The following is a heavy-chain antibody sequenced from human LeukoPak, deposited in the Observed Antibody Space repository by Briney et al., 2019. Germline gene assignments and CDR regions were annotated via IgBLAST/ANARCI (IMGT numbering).Heavy chain of an antibody. D-gene: IGHD3-22*01. CDR3: ARDHKGYYYYGMDV. CDR2: ISSSGSTI. J-gene: IGHJ6*02. CDR1: GFTFSSYE. Sequence: GGSLRLSCAASGFTFSSYEMNWVRQAPGKGLEWVSCISSSGSTIYYADSVKGRFTISRDNAKNSLYLQMNSLRAEDTAVYYCARDHKGYYYYGMDVWGQGTTVTVSS. V-gene: IGHV3-48*03.